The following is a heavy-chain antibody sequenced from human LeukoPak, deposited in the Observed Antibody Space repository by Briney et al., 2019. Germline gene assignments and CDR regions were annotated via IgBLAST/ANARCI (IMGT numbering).Heavy chain of an antibody. J-gene: IGHJ4*02. V-gene: IGHV4-59*01. CDR3: ARRYYYDSSGYLPDY. D-gene: IGHD3-22*01. CDR1: GGSISSYY. Sequence: SETLSLTCTVSGGSISSYYWSWIRQPPGKGLEWIGYIYYSGSTNYNPSLKSRVTISVDTSKNQFSLKLSSVTAADTAVYYCARRYYYDSSGYLPDYWGQGTLVTVSS. CDR2: IYYSGST.